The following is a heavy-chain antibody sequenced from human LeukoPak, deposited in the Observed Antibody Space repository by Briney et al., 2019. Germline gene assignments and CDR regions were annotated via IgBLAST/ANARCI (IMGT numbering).Heavy chain of an antibody. V-gene: IGHV1-69*13. CDR3: ARGKAKYCSGGRCYSFHWFDP. D-gene: IGHD2-15*01. CDR2: IIPIFGTA. Sequence: SVKVSCKASGGAFSSYAISWVRQAPGQGLEWMGGIIPIFGTANYAQKFQGRVTITADESTSTAYMELSSLRSEDTAVYYCARGKAKYCSGGRCYSFHWFDPWGQGTLATVSS. CDR1: GGAFSSYA. J-gene: IGHJ5*02.